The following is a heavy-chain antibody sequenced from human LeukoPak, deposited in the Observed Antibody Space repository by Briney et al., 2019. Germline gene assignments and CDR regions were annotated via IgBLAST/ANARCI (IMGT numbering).Heavy chain of an antibody. CDR3: AKAPISNWGSLFEN. Sequence: PGGSLRLSCAASGFTFSTYGMSWVRQVPGKGPEWVSAISGSGDTPYYADSVKGRFTISRDNSRNTIYLQINSLRAEDTAIYYCAKAPISNWGSLFENWGQGTQVIVSA. J-gene: IGHJ1*01. CDR1: GFTFSTYG. V-gene: IGHV3-23*01. D-gene: IGHD7-27*01. CDR2: ISGSGDTP.